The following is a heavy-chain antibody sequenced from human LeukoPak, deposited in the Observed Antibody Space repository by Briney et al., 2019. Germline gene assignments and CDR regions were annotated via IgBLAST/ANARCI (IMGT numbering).Heavy chain of an antibody. CDR1: GFTFSSYS. D-gene: IGHD2-2*02. V-gene: IGHV3-48*01. Sequence: GGSLRLSCAASGFTFSSYSMNWVRQAPGKGLEWVSYISSSSSTMYYADSVKGRFTIPRDNSKNTLYLQMNSLRADDTAVYYCAMKAVPRPRLYDAFDFWGQGTVVTVSS. CDR3: AMKAVPRPRLYDAFDF. J-gene: IGHJ3*01. CDR2: ISSSSSTM.